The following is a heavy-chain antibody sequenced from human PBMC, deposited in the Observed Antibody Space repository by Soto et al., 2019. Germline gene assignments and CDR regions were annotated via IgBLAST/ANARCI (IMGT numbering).Heavy chain of an antibody. D-gene: IGHD6-19*01. Sequence: QVQLVQSGAEVKKPGASVKVSCKASGYTFTSYAMHWVRQAPGQRLEWMGWINAGNGNTKYSQKFQGRVTITRDTSASTAYMELSSLRSEDTAVYYCARLRGWAGKEYAFDIWGQGTMVTVSS. J-gene: IGHJ3*02. CDR3: ARLRGWAGKEYAFDI. V-gene: IGHV1-3*01. CDR2: INAGNGNT. CDR1: GYTFTSYA.